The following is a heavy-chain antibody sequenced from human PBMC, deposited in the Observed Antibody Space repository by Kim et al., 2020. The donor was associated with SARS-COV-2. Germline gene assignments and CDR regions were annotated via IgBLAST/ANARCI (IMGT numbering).Heavy chain of an antibody. D-gene: IGHD3-10*01. Sequence: GGSLRLSCAASGFTFDDYAMHWVRQAPGKGLEWVSGISWNSGSIGYADSVKGRFTISRDNAKNTLYLQMNSLRAEDTALYYCAKELGFGDPWFCELWGRG. V-gene: IGHV3-9*01. CDR3: AKELGFGDPWFCEL. CDR1: GFTFDDYA. CDR2: ISWNSGSI. J-gene: IGHJ2*01.